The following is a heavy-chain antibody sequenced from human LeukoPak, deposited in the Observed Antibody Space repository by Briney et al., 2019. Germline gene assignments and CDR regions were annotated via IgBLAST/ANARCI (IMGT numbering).Heavy chain of an antibody. V-gene: IGHV1-69*04. J-gene: IGHJ5*02. CDR1: GGTFSSYA. D-gene: IGHD2-2*02. Sequence: ASVKVSCKASGGTFSSYAISWVRQAPGQGLEWMGRIIPILGIANYAQKFQGRVTITADKSTSTAYMELSSLRPEDTAVYYCARDQCSGVNCYTENWFDPWGQGTLVTVSS. CDR2: IIPILGIA. CDR3: ARDQCSGVNCYTENWFDP.